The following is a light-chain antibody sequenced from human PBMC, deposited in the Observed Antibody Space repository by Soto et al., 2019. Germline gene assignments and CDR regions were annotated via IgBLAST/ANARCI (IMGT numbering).Light chain of an antibody. CDR1: QSITNNY. J-gene: IGKJ1*01. V-gene: IGKV3-20*01. CDR3: QQCATSPLT. Sequence: EIVLTQSPGTLSLSPGERATLSCRASQSITNNYLAWYQQKPGQSPRLLIYDASFRATGIPDRFSGSGSGTDFTLTISRREPEDFAVYYCQQCATSPLTFGQGTKVEIK. CDR2: DAS.